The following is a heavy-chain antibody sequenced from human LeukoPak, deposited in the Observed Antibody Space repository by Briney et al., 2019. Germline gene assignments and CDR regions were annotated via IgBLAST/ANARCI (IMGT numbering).Heavy chain of an antibody. Sequence: GGSLRLSCAASGFTFSSYSMNWVRQAPGKGLEWVSSISSSSSYIYYAESVKGRFTISRDNAKNSLYLQMNSLRAEDTAVYYCARDVYGSGSRPFDYWGQGTLVTVSS. V-gene: IGHV3-21*01. CDR1: GFTFSSYS. CDR2: ISSSSSYI. CDR3: ARDVYGSGSRPFDY. D-gene: IGHD3-10*01. J-gene: IGHJ4*02.